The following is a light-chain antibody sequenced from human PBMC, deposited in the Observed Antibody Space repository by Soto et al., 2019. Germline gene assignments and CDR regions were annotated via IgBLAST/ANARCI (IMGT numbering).Light chain of an antibody. CDR1: QSVSSF. V-gene: IGKV3-15*01. Sequence: EKVMTQSPATLSMSPGERATLSCRASQSVSSFLAWYQQKPGQAPRLLIYGASTRATGIPARFSGSGSGTEFTLTISSLQSEDFAVYYCQQYSNWPSWTFGQGTKEEVK. CDR2: GAS. J-gene: IGKJ1*01. CDR3: QQYSNWPSWT.